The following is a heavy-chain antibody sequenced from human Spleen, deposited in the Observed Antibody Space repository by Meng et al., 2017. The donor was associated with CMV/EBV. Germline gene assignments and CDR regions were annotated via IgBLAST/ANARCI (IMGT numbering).Heavy chain of an antibody. D-gene: IGHD3-10*01. CDR3: AKARGLWFGESFDY. J-gene: IGHJ4*02. CDR2: ISGRGGST. Sequence: GESLKISCAASGFTFNNYAMSWVRQAPGKGLELVSAISGRGGSTYYADSVKGRFTISRDNSKNTLYLQMNSLRAEDTAIYYCAKARGLWFGESFDYWGQGSLVTVSS. V-gene: IGHV3-23*01. CDR1: GFTFNNYA.